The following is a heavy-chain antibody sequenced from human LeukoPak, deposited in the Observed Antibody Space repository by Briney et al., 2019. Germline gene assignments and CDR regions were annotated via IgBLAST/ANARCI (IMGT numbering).Heavy chain of an antibody. CDR1: GGSISSSNW. CDR3: ARGTITTVTDS. CDR2: IYLRGNT. Sequence: PSGTLSLTCAISGGSISSSNWWTWVRQPPGKGLEWVGEIYLRGNTNYNPSLESRVTISVDESKTQLSLRLESVTAADTAVYYCARGTITTVTDSWGPGTLVTVSS. D-gene: IGHD4-17*01. J-gene: IGHJ4*02. V-gene: IGHV4-4*02.